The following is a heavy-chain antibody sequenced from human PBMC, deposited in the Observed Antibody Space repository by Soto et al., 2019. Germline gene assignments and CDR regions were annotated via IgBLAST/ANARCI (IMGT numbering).Heavy chain of an antibody. V-gene: IGHV3-30-3*01. CDR3: ARGPITQTSFIDH. CDR2: ISYDGSNQ. D-gene: IGHD1-20*01. J-gene: IGHJ4*02. Sequence: QVQVVESGGGVVQPGGSLRLSCEASGFTFSSYPMHWVRQAPGKGLEWVTLISYDGSNQYYADSVKGRFTISRDNSKDTLYLQMHSLISDDTAVYFCARGPITQTSFIDHWGQGTLVTVSS. CDR1: GFTFSSYP.